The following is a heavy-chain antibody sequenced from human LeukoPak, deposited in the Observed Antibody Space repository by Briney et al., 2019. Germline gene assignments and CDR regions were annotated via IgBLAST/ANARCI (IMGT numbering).Heavy chain of an antibody. J-gene: IGHJ4*02. CDR3: AKDGYYYDSSGYYYFDY. Sequence: PGGSLRLSCAASGFTFDDYAMHWVRQAPGKGLEWVSLISWDGGSTYYADSVKGRFTISRDNSKNSLYLQMNSLRAEDTALYYCAKDGYYYDSSGYYYFDYWGQGTLVTVSS. V-gene: IGHV3-43D*03. D-gene: IGHD3-22*01. CDR1: GFTFDDYA. CDR2: ISWDGGST.